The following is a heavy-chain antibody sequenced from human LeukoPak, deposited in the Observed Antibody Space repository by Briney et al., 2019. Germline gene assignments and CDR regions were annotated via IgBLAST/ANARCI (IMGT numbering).Heavy chain of an antibody. CDR2: INPNSGGT. V-gene: IGHV1-2*02. J-gene: IGHJ5*02. CDR3: ARRVYGDYGLDWFDP. CDR1: GYTFTGYY. Sequence: ASVKVSCKASGYTFTGYYMHWVRQAPGQGLEWMGWINPNSGGTNYAQKFQGRVTMTRDTSISIAYMELSRLRSDDTAVYYCARRVYGDYGLDWFDPWGQGTLVTVSS. D-gene: IGHD4-17*01.